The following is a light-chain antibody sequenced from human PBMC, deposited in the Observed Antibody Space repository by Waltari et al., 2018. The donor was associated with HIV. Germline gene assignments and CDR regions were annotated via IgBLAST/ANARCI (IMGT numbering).Light chain of an antibody. CDR1: SSDAGGYNY. CDR2: DVS. CDR3: SSYTSSSVV. V-gene: IGLV2-14*03. Sequence: QSALTQPASVSGSPGQSITISCTGTSSDAGGYNYVPWYQQHPGKAPKLMIYDVSNRPSGVSNRFSGSKSGNTASLTISGLQAEDEADYYCSSYTSSSVVFGGGTKLTVL. J-gene: IGLJ2*01.